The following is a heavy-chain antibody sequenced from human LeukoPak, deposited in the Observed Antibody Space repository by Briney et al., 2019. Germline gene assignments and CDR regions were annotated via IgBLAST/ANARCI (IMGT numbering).Heavy chain of an antibody. CDR2: IIPIFGTA. CDR3: ARDGNYVNSTGYYYFDY. Sequence: SVKVSCKASGGTFSSYAISWVRQAPGQGLEWMGGIIPIFGTANYAQKFQGRVTITTDESTSTAYMELSSLRSEDTAVYYCARDGNYVNSTGYYYFDYWGQGTLVTVSS. CDR1: GGTFSSYA. D-gene: IGHD3-22*01. V-gene: IGHV1-69*05. J-gene: IGHJ4*02.